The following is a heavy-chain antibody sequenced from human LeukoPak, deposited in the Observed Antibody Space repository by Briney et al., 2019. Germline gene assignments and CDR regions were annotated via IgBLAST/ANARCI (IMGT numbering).Heavy chain of an antibody. J-gene: IGHJ5*02. CDR3: ARDAKVVPAAIDWFDP. Sequence: ASVKVSCKASGGTLSSYAISWVRQAPGQGLEWMGRIIPTFGIANYAQKFQGRVTITADKSTSTAYMELSSLRSEDTAVYYCARDAKVVPAAIDWFDPWGQGTLVTVSS. CDR2: IIPTFGIA. D-gene: IGHD2-2*02. V-gene: IGHV1-69*04. CDR1: GGTLSSYA.